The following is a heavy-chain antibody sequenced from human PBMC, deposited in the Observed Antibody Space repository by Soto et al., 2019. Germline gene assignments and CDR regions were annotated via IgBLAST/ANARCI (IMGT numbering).Heavy chain of an antibody. J-gene: IGHJ6*02. CDR2: ISAAGDP. CDR3: ARTDRDFYGLDV. Sequence: EVQLVESGGGLVQPGGSLRLSCEASGVTFRNYDMHWVRQGTGKGLEWVSGISAAGDPDYADSVEGRFTISRENAQNSFFLQMNSLRVGDTAVYYCARTDRDFYGLDVWVQGTTVIVSS. V-gene: IGHV3-13*05. CDR1: GVTFRNYD.